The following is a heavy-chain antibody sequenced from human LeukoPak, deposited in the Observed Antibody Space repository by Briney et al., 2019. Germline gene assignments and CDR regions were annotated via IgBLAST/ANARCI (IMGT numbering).Heavy chain of an antibody. CDR1: GYTFTSYA. J-gene: IGHJ3*02. CDR3: ARAAQSTDAFDI. V-gene: IGHV1-3*01. Sequence: ASVKVSCKASGYTFTSYAMHWVRQAPGQRLEWMRWINAGNGNTKYSQKFQGRVTMTRDTSISTAYMELSRLRSDDTAVYYCARAAQSTDAFDIWGQGTMVTVSS. CDR2: INAGNGNT.